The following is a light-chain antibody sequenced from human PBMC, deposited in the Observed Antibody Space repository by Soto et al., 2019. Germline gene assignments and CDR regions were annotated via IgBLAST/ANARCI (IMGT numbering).Light chain of an antibody. V-gene: IGLV2-11*01. J-gene: IGLJ1*01. CDR3: CSYAGIYTFLYV. CDR2: DVS. Sequence: QSALAQPRSVSGSPGQSVTISCPGTSRDVGGYNYVSWYQQHPGKAPKLMIYDVSKRPSGVPDRFSGSKSGNTASLTISGLQAEDETDYYCCSYAGIYTFLYVFGTGTKVTVL. CDR1: SRDVGGYNY.